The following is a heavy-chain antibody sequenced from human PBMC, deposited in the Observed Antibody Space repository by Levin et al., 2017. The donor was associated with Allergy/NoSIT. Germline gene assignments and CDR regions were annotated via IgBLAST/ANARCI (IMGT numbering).Heavy chain of an antibody. CDR3: ARDRAVAGTKYYYYYYMDV. V-gene: IGHV4-59*01. Sequence: SGGSLRLSCTVSGGSISSYYWSWIRQPPGKGLEWIGYIYYSGSTNYNPSLKSRVTISVDTSKNQFSLKLSSVTAADTAVYYCARDRAVAGTKYYYYYYMDVWGKGTTVTVSS. J-gene: IGHJ6*03. CDR2: IYYSGST. CDR1: GGSISSYY. D-gene: IGHD6-19*01.